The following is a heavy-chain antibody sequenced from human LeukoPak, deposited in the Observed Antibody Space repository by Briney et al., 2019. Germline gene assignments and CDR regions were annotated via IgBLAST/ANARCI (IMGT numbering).Heavy chain of an antibody. CDR2: MYASGDT. V-gene: IGHV4-4*07. Sequence: SETLSLTCSVSGDSISDYTWSWTRQPAGMGLEWIGRMYASGDTNYNPSFASRVTMSVDTSKNHFSLKMTSVTAADTAVYFCARETLNSGWYGDLWGQGTLVTVSS. CDR1: GDSISDYT. J-gene: IGHJ5*02. CDR3: ARETLNSGWYGDL. D-gene: IGHD6-19*01.